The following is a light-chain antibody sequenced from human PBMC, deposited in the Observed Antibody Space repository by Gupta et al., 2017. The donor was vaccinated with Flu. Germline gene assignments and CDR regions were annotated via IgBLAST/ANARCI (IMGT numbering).Light chain of an antibody. CDR2: EDN. CDR3: YSKDITDKSKGV. V-gene: IGLV3-10*01. Sequence: SSELPQPPSVSVSPAQTATITCSGDALPERFAYWYQQKSGQAPFLVIFEDNKRPSGSPERFSGSTSGTTATLIISGAQVEEEAAYFCYSKDITDKSKGVFGGGTKLTVL. J-gene: IGLJ3*02. CDR1: ALPERF.